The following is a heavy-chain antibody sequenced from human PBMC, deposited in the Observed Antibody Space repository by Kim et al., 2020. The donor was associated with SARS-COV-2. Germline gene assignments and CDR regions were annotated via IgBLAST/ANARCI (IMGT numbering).Heavy chain of an antibody. CDR2: IYYSGST. V-gene: IGHV4-59*01. J-gene: IGHJ4*01. D-gene: IGHD6-19*01. Sequence: SETLSLTCTVSGGSISSYYWSCIRQPPGKGLEWIGYIYYSGSTNYNPSLKSRVTISVDTSKNQFSLKLSSVTAADTAVYYCARVWRAVAGTDYYFDYWG. CDR1: GGSISSYY. CDR3: ARVWRAVAGTDYYFDY.